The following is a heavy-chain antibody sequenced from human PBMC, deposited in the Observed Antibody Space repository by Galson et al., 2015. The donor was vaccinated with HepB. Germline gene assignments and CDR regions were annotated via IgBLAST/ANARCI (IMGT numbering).Heavy chain of an antibody. CDR1: GDSISNDRW. V-gene: IGHV4-4*02. CDR2: AYHSGGT. D-gene: IGHD3-10*01. J-gene: IGHJ4*02. CDR3: ARAKEGRGYFDY. Sequence: LSLTCAVSGDSISNDRWWSWVRQPPGEGLEWIGEAYHSGGTNYRPSLKGRVTISVDKSKNQFSLKLTSVTAADTAVYYCARAKEGRGYFDYWGQGTLVTVSS.